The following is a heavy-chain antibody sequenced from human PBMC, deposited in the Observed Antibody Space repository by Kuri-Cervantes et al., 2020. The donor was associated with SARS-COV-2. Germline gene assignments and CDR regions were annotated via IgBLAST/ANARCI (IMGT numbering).Heavy chain of an antibody. Sequence: GSLRLSCAVSGYSISSGYYWGWIRQPPGKGLEWIGSIYHSGSTYYNPSLKSRVTISKDASNNRFSLRLSSVTAADTAVYYCARVGGATYGVVVYYYYYMDVWGKGTTVTVSS. V-gene: IGHV4-38-2*01. D-gene: IGHD3-3*01. CDR3: ARVGGATYGVVVYYYYYMDV. CDR1: GYSISSGYY. CDR2: IYHSGST. J-gene: IGHJ6*03.